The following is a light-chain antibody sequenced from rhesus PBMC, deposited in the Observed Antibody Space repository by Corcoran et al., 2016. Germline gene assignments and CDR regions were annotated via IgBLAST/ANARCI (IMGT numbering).Light chain of an antibody. Sequence: DIQMTQSPSSLSASVGDTVTITCRASQGLRSYLAWYQQKPGEAPKLLIYKASTLQTGVPSRFSGSGSGTDVTLTITSLQPEDFATYYCQQHNSYPRTFGRGTKVEIK. V-gene: IGKV1-25*01. CDR1: QGLRSY. CDR2: KAS. J-gene: IGKJ1*01. CDR3: QQHNSYPRT.